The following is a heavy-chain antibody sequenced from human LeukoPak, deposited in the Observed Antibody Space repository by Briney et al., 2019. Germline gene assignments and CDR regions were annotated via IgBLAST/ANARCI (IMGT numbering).Heavy chain of an antibody. J-gene: IGHJ3*02. CDR3: ARDLGLEVVVVGEDSFDI. V-gene: IGHV1-18*01. D-gene: IGHD2-2*01. Sequence: SVKVSCKASGGTFSSYGISWVRQAPGQGLEWMGWISTYSGNTNYAQKLQGRVTMTTDTSTSTAYMELRSLRSDDTAVYYCARDLGLEVVVVGEDSFDIWGQGTMVTVSS. CDR1: GGTFSSYG. CDR2: ISTYSGNT.